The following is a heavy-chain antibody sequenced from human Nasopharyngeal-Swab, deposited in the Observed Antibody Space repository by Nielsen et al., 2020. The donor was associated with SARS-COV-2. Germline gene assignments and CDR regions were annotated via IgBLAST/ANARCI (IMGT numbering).Heavy chain of an antibody. J-gene: IGHJ4*02. CDR3: ARGVRLFGELFHYFDY. Sequence: ASVKVSCKASGYTFTSYYMHWVRHAPGQGLEWMGWINPNSGGTNYTQKFQGWVTMTRDTSISTAYMELSRLRSDDTAVYYCARGVRLFGELFHYFDYWGQGTLVTVSS. V-gene: IGHV1-2*04. CDR2: INPNSGGT. D-gene: IGHD3-10*02. CDR1: GYTFTSYY.